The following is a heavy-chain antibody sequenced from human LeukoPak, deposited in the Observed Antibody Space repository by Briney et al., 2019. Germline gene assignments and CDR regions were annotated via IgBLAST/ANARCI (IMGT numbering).Heavy chain of an antibody. CDR2: IRGGGAVA. D-gene: IGHD5-18*01. CDR1: GFTFDAYA. J-gene: IGHJ3*02. CDR3: AKSSSSYGNDALDI. V-gene: IGHV3-23*01. Sequence: PGGSLRLSCAASGFTFDAYAMHWVRQAPGKGLEWVSVIRGGGAVAFYADSVKGRFTISRDNSRNTLYLHLNSSRADDTAVYYCAKSSSSYGNDALDIWGQGTMATVSS.